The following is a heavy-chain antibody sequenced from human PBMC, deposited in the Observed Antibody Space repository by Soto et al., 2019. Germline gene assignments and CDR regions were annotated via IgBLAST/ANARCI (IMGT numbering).Heavy chain of an antibody. D-gene: IGHD3-22*01. V-gene: IGHV4-59*01. CDR3: TKSGGGYVNSGYYGGDYDS. J-gene: IGHJ4*03. CDR2: IFYMGTT. Sequence: PSETLSLTCTVSGGSMNNYYWSWIRQAPGKGLQYIGYIFYMGTTNYNTSLKSRVTISVDTSKNQFSLKLTSVTAADTALYDCTKSGGGYVNSGYYGGDYDSWGRGTLVTVSS. CDR1: GGSMNNYY.